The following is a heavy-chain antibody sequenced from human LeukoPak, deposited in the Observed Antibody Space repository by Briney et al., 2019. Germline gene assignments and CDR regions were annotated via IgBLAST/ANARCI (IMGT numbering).Heavy chain of an antibody. D-gene: IGHD6-13*01. V-gene: IGHV4-59*08. CDR1: GGSISSYY. Sequence: PSETLSLTCTVSGGSISSYYWSLIRQPPGKGLEWIGYIYYSGSTNYNPSLKSRVTISVDTSKNQFSLKLSSVTAADTAVYYCARQGTIAAAFLHWGQGTLVTVSS. CDR2: IYYSGST. CDR3: ARQGTIAAAFLH. J-gene: IGHJ1*01.